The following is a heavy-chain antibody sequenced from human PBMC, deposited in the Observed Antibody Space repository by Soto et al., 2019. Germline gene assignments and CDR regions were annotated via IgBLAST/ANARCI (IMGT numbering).Heavy chain of an antibody. CDR2: IYYSGST. CDR1: GGSISSGGYY. CDR3: ARKAAAPHYYGMDV. Sequence: PSETLSLTCTVSGGSISSGGYYWSWIRQHPGKGLEWTGYIYYSGSTYYNPSLKSRVTISVDTSKNQFSLKLSSVTAADTAVYYCARKAAAPHYYGMDVWGQGTTVTVSS. D-gene: IGHD2-2*01. V-gene: IGHV4-31*03. J-gene: IGHJ6*02.